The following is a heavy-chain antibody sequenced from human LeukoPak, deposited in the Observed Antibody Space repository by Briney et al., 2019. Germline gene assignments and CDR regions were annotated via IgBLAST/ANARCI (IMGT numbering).Heavy chain of an antibody. V-gene: IGHV3-23*01. CDR1: GFTFISYA. CDR2: ISGSGGST. Sequence: GSLRLSCAASGFTFISYAMSWVRQAPGKGLEWVSAISGSGGSTYYADSVKGRFTISRDNSKNTLYLQMNSLRAEDTAVYYCAKRYDSSVGAFDIWGQGTMVTVSS. CDR3: AKRYDSSVGAFDI. J-gene: IGHJ3*02. D-gene: IGHD3-22*01.